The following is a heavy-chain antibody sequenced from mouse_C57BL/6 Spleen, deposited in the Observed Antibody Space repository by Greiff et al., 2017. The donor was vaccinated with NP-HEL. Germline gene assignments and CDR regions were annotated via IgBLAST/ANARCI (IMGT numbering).Heavy chain of an antibody. CDR3: TLTTVVASDY. V-gene: IGHV6-3*01. CDR1: GFTFSNYW. Sequence: EVKLVESGGGLVQPGGSMKLSCVASGFTFSNYWMNWVRQSPEKGLEWVAQIRLKSDNYATHYAESVKGRFTISRDDSKSSVYLQMNNLRAEDTGIYYCTLTTVVASDYWGQGTTLTVSS. J-gene: IGHJ2*01. D-gene: IGHD1-1*01. CDR2: IRLKSDNYAT.